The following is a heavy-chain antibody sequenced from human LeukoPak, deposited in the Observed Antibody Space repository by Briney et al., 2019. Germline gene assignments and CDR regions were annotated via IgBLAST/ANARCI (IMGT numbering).Heavy chain of an antibody. CDR3: VITSATGPLDY. Sequence: GGSLRLSCSASGFTFSSYAMRWVRQAPGKGLEYVSAISGNGGNTYYADSLKGRFTISRDNSKNTLYLQMSSLRVEDTAVYYCVITSATGPLDYWGQGTLVTVSS. V-gene: IGHV3-64D*09. CDR1: GFTFSSYA. CDR2: ISGNGGNT. D-gene: IGHD6-6*01. J-gene: IGHJ4*02.